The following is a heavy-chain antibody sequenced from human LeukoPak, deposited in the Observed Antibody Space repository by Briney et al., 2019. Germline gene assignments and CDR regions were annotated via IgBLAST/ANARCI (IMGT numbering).Heavy chain of an antibody. J-gene: IGHJ4*02. Sequence: GGSLRLSCAASGFTFSSYSMNWVRQAPGKGLEWVSSISSSSSYIYYADSVKGRFTISRDNAKNSLYLQMNSLRAEDTAVYYCARHLSRYDSSGYYYTPPSADFDYWGQGTLVTVSS. V-gene: IGHV3-21*01. CDR1: GFTFSSYS. CDR3: ARHLSRYDSSGYYYTPPSADFDY. D-gene: IGHD3-22*01. CDR2: ISSSSSYI.